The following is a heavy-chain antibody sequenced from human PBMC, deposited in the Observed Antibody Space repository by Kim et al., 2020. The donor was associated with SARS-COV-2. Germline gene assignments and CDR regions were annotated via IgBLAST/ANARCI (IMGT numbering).Heavy chain of an antibody. Sequence: GGSLSLSCAASGFTFSSYDMNWVRQAPGKGLEWVSHITSGSTTTYYADSVKGRFTVSRDNAKNSLYLQMDSLIDDDTAVYYCARDWALDSWGQGTLVTVSS. J-gene: IGHJ4*02. CDR1: GFTFSSYD. CDR2: ITSGSTTT. CDR3: ARDWALDS. V-gene: IGHV3-48*02. D-gene: IGHD3-16*01.